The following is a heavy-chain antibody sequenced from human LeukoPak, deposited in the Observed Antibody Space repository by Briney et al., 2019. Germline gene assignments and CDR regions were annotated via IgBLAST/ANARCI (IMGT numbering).Heavy chain of an antibody. CDR3: ARPAAPRFYFDY. J-gene: IGHJ4*02. Sequence: PSETLSLTCTVSGGSISSSSYYWGWIRQPPGKVQEWIGCIYYSGGTYYNPSLKSRVTISVDTSKNQFSLKLSSVTAADTAVYYCARPAAPRFYFDYWGQGTLVTVSS. CDR2: IYYSGGT. V-gene: IGHV4-39*01. D-gene: IGHD2-2*01. CDR1: GGSISSSSYY.